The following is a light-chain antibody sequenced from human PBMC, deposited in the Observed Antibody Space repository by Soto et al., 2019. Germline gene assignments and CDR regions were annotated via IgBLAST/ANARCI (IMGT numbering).Light chain of an antibody. CDR3: QQYSAWPLT. V-gene: IGKV3-15*01. CDR1: QTVSSI. CDR2: GAS. Sequence: EIVMTQSPATLSVSPGERATLFCRASQTVSSIFLAWYQQKPGQAPRLLIHGASTRATGIPARFSGSGSGTEFTLTISSLQSEDFAVYYWQQYSAWPLTFGGGTKVEIK. J-gene: IGKJ4*01.